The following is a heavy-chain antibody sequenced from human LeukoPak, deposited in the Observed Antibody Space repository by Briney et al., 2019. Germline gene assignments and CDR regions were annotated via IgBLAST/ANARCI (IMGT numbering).Heavy chain of an antibody. D-gene: IGHD2-15*01. CDR1: GFTVSSNY. V-gene: IGHV3-66*01. Sequence: GGSLRLSCAASGFTVSSNYMSWVRQAPGKGLEWVSVIYSGGSTYYADSVKGRFTISRDNSKNTLYLQMNSLRAEDTAVYYCAKDPLRYCSGGSCYAIDYWGQGTLVTVSS. J-gene: IGHJ4*02. CDR3: AKDPLRYCSGGSCYAIDY. CDR2: IYSGGST.